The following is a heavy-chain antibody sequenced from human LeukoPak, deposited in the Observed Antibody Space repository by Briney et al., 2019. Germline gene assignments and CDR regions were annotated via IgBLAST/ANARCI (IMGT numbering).Heavy chain of an antibody. CDR1: GFTISGSA. V-gene: IGHV3-73*01. CDR2: IRSKTNNYAT. J-gene: IGHJ4*02. CDR3: TRLRGGKASGDY. D-gene: IGHD3-10*01. Sequence: GGSLRLSCAASGFTISGSAMHWVRQVSGKGLEWVGRIRSKTNNYATEYAVSVKGRFTISRDDSKNTVYLQMNSLKTEDTAVYYCTRLRGGKASGDYWGQGTLVTVSA.